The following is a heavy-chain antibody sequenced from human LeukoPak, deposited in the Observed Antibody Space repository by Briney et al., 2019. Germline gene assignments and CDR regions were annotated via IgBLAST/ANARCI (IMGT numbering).Heavy chain of an antibody. CDR2: ITPNSGGT. Sequence: ASVKVSCKASGYTFTGYYMHWVRQAPGQGLEWMGWITPNSGGTNYAQKFRGRVTVTSDTSISTAYMELSRLRSNDTAVYYCARVYRWLHPNDAFDIWGQGTMVTVSS. D-gene: IGHD5-12*01. V-gene: IGHV1-2*02. CDR1: GYTFTGYY. J-gene: IGHJ3*02. CDR3: ARVYRWLHPNDAFDI.